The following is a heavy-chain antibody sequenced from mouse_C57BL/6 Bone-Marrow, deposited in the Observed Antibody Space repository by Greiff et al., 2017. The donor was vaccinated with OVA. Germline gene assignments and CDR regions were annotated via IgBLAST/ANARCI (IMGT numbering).Heavy chain of an antibody. CDR2: IYPGSGST. V-gene: IGHV1-55*01. J-gene: IGHJ2*01. CDR1: GYTFTSYW. D-gene: IGHD1-1*01. CDR3: ARSKVITTPGFDY. Sequence: QVQLQQPGAELVKPGASVKMSCKASGYTFTSYWITWVKQRPGQGLEWIGEIYPGSGSTNYNGKFKSKATLTVDTSSSTAYMQLSSLTSEDSAVYYCARSKVITTPGFDYWGQGTTLTVSS.